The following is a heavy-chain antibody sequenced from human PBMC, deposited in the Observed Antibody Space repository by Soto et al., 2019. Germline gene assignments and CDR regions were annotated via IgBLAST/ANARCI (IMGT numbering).Heavy chain of an antibody. CDR3: GRCTSTSCHLGSDY. CDR1: GFTFSSYA. J-gene: IGHJ4*02. V-gene: IGHV3-30-3*01. CDR2: ISHDGINK. D-gene: IGHD2-2*01. Sequence: QVLLVDSGGGVVQPGRSLRLSGAACGFTFSSYAMNWVREAPGKGLEWVALISHDGINKYYADSVRGRFTISRDSSTNTLYLQMNSLRAADTAVYYCGRCTSTSCHLGSDYWGQGTLVTVSS.